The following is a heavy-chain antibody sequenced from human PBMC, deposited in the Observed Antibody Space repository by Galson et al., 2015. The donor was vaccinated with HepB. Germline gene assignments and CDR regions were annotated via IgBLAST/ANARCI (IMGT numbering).Heavy chain of an antibody. V-gene: IGHV4-30-4*01. CDR3: ARQKGIMMPFDY. J-gene: IGHJ4*02. D-gene: IGHD3-16*01. CDR2: IYYSGST. CDR1: GGSIRSGDYY. Sequence: LSLTCTVSGGSIRSGDYYWSWIRQHPGKGLEWIGYIYYSGSTYYNPSLKSRATISVDTSKNQFSLKLSSVTAADTAVYYCARQKGIMMPFDYWGQGTLVTVSS.